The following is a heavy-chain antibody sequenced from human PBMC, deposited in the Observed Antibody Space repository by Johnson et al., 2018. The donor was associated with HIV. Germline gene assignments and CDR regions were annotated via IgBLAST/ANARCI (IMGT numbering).Heavy chain of an antibody. CDR1: GFTFSSYY. CDR2: VNPNGGST. D-gene: IGHD7-27*01. CDR3: AKVPNWGVDAFDI. Sequence: QLVESGGGLVQPGGSLRLSCAASGFTFSSYYMNCVRQAPGNGLELVGQVNPNGGSTYLIDSGKDRFNISRDNAKNTLHLQMNSLKTEDTAVYYCAKVPNWGVDAFDIWGQGTMVTVSS. J-gene: IGHJ3*02. V-gene: IGHV3-25*04.